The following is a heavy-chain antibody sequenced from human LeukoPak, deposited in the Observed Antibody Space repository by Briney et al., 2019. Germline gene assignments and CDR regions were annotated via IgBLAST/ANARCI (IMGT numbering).Heavy chain of an antibody. CDR1: GFTFSSYW. CDR3: ASLHWARDTVTFDY. Sequence: GGSLRLSCAASGFTFSSYWVHWVRQAPGKGLEWVSYISRSSSTIYYADSVKGRFTISRDDAKNSLYLQMNSLRAEDTAVYYCASLHWARDTVTFDYWGQGALVTVSS. V-gene: IGHV3-48*04. J-gene: IGHJ4*02. CDR2: ISRSSSTI. D-gene: IGHD4-17*01.